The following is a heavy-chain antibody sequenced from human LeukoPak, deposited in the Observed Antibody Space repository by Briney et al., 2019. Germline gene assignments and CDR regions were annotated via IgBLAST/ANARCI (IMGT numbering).Heavy chain of an antibody. CDR2: ISSSGSTI. J-gene: IGHJ6*03. V-gene: IGHV3-48*04. CDR1: GFTFSSYS. CDR3: ARGIVGATTGYYYYYYMDV. Sequence: GGSLRLSCAASGFTFSSYSMNWVRQAPGKGLEWVSYISSSGSTIYYADSVKGRFTISRDNAKNSLYLQMNSLRAEDTAVYYCARGIVGATTGYYYYYYMDVWGKGTTVTVSS. D-gene: IGHD1-26*01.